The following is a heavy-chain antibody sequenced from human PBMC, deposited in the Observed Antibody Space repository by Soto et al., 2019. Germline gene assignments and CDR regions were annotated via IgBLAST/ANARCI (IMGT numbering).Heavy chain of an antibody. V-gene: IGHV4-4*02. Sequence: PSVTLSVTCAVAGVSISTNAWWGWVHQPPGKGLQWIAEIFHRGNTNYNPSLKSRVTISLDKSKNQFSLNLTSVTAADTAVYYCAKWGISGSETNWFAPWGQGILVTVSS. D-gene: IGHD5-12*01. J-gene: IGHJ5*02. CDR3: AKWGISGSETNWFAP. CDR2: IFHRGNT. CDR1: GVSISTNAW.